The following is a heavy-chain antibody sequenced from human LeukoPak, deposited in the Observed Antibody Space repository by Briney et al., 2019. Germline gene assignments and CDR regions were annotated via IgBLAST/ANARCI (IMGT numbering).Heavy chain of an antibody. CDR1: GFTLSSYS. J-gene: IGHJ5*02. CDR3: ATTAVAGTVYNWFAP. V-gene: IGHV3-48*01. Sequence: GGSLRLSCAASGFTLSSYSMNWVRQPPGKGLEWVAYIRDDGSPTHYADSVKGRFTISRDIAKSSLYLQMNSLRAEDTAVYYCATTAVAGTVYNWFAPWGQGTLVTASS. D-gene: IGHD6-19*01. CDR2: IRDDGSPT.